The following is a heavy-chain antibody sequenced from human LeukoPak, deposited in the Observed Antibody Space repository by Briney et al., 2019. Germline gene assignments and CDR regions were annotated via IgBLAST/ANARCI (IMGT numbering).Heavy chain of an antibody. Sequence: ASVKVSCKASGYTFTSYGISWVRQAPGQGLEWMGWISAYNGNTNYAQKLQGRVTMTTDTPTSTAYMELRSLRSDDTAVYYCARDPTYCSSTSCYHREGWFDPWGQGTLVTVSS. D-gene: IGHD2-2*01. J-gene: IGHJ5*02. CDR3: ARDPTYCSSTSCYHREGWFDP. CDR1: GYTFTSYG. V-gene: IGHV1-18*01. CDR2: ISAYNGNT.